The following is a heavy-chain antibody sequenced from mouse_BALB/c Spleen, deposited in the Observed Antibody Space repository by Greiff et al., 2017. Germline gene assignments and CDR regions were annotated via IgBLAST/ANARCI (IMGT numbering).Heavy chain of an antibody. CDR3: ARVGPLWLRQDAMDY. Sequence: VQLQQSGPELVRPGVSVKISCKGSGYTFTDYAMHWVKQSHAKSLEWIGVISTYYGNTNYNQKFKGKATMTVDKSSSTAYMELARLTSEDSAIYYCARVGPLWLRQDAMDYWGQGTSVTVSS. V-gene: IGHV1-67*01. D-gene: IGHD2-2*01. J-gene: IGHJ4*01. CDR1: GYTFTDYA. CDR2: ISTYYGNT.